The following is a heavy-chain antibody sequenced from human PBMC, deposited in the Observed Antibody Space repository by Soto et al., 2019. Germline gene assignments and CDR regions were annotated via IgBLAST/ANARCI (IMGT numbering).Heavy chain of an antibody. CDR1: GGSISSGGYY. CDR2: IYYSGST. D-gene: IGHD6-19*01. J-gene: IGHJ6*02. V-gene: IGHV4-31*03. Sequence: SETLSLTCTVSGGSISSGGYYWSWIRQHPGKGLEWIGYIYYSGSTYYNPSLKSRVTISVDTSKNQFSLKLSSVTAADTAVYYCARHRGVAKQWLPPYGVYGMDVWGQGTTVTVSS. CDR3: ARHRGVAKQWLPPYGVYGMDV.